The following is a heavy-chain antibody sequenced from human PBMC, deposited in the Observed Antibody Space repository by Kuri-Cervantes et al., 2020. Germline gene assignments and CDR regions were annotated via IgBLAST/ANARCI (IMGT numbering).Heavy chain of an antibody. Sequence: GGSLRLSCTVSGGSISSYYWSWIRQPPGKGLEWVAFIRYDGSNKYYADSVKGRFTISRDNSKNTLYLQMNSLRAEDTAVYYCAKDNLVATLFDYWGQGTLVTVSS. CDR2: IRYDGSNK. CDR3: AKDNLVATLFDY. J-gene: IGHJ4*02. CDR1: GGSISSYY. D-gene: IGHD5-12*01. V-gene: IGHV3-30*02.